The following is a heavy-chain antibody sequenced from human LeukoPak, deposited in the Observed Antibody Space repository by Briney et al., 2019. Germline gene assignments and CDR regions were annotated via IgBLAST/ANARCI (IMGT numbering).Heavy chain of an antibody. Sequence: PGGSLRLSCAASGFTFSSYAMSWVRQAPGKGLEWVSAISGSGGSTYYADSVKGRFTIPRDNSKNTLYLQMNSLRAEDTAVYYCTTDRAYLPGIRFLEWSYKEYYFDYWGQGTLVTVSS. D-gene: IGHD3-3*01. CDR3: TTDRAYLPGIRFLEWSYKEYYFDY. CDR2: ISGSGGST. CDR1: GFTFSSYA. V-gene: IGHV3-23*01. J-gene: IGHJ4*02.